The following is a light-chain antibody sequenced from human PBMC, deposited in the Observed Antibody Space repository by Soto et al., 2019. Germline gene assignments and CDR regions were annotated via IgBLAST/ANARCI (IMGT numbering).Light chain of an antibody. CDR2: AVS. Sequence: QSVLTQPASVSGSPGQSITISCTGTSSDIGAYNYVSWYQQYPGKASRLLIYAVSNRPSGVSDRFSGSKSGNTASLTISGLQAEDEAHYYCCSYGGRILVIFGEGTKLTVL. J-gene: IGLJ2*01. CDR3: CSYGGRILVI. CDR1: SSDIGAYNY. V-gene: IGLV2-14*01.